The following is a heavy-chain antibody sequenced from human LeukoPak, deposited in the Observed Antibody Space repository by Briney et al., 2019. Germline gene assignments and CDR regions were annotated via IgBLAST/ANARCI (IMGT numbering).Heavy chain of an antibody. Sequence: SYISFSDSYIYYADSVKGRFTISRDNAKNSLYLQMNGLRADDPAVYYCARDRYGNPGDACDIWGQGTMVIASS. V-gene: IGHV3-48*03. J-gene: IGHJ3*02. D-gene: IGHD4-11*01. CDR3: ARDRYGNPGDACDI. CDR2: ISFSDSYI.